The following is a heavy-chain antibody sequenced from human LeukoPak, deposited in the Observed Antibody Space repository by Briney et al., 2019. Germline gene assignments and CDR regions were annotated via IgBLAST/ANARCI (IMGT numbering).Heavy chain of an antibody. D-gene: IGHD4-17*01. Sequence: PGGSLRLSCAASGFTFSRYYMSWVRQTPGKGLELLANMKEDGSETYYVDSVKGRFTISRDNAKNSLFLQMSSLRAEDTAVYYCTRDENSAVPTFRFDHWGQGTLVTVSS. CDR3: TRDENSAVPTFRFDH. CDR1: GFTFSRYY. J-gene: IGHJ4*02. V-gene: IGHV3-7*01. CDR2: MKEDGSET.